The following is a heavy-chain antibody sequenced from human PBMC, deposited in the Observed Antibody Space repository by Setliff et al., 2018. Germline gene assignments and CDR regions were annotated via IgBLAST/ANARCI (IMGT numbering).Heavy chain of an antibody. J-gene: IGHJ3*02. CDR3: ARAPGTVVVPASRSAFDI. D-gene: IGHD2-2*01. Sequence: ASVKVSCKASGYTFSNYGISWVRQAPGQGLEWMGWISVYNGYIIYAQKLQGRVTMTTDTSTSTAYMEVRSLRSDDTAVYYCARAPGTVVVPASRSAFDIWGQGTMVTGSS. V-gene: IGHV1-18*01. CDR1: GYTFSNYG. CDR2: ISVYNGYI.